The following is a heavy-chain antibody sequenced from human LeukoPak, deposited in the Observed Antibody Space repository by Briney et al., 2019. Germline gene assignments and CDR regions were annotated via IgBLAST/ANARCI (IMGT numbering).Heavy chain of an antibody. CDR2: ISGVGGGST. D-gene: IGHD6-13*01. J-gene: IGHJ4*02. Sequence: GGSLRLSCAASGFTFSSYAMNWVRQAPGKGLEWVSAISGVGGGSTYYADSVKGRFTISRDNSKNTLYLQMDSLRAEDTAVYYCARGGGVAAAGTGDYWGQGTRDTVS. CDR1: GFTFSSYA. CDR3: ARGGGVAAAGTGDY. V-gene: IGHV3-23*01.